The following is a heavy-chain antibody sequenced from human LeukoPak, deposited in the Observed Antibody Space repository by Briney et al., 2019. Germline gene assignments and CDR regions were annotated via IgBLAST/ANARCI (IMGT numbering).Heavy chain of an antibody. CDR1: GFTFSSYG. CDR3: TRWVQGSSGTFLLHY. Sequence: RGSLRLSCAASGFTFSSYGMSWVRQAPGKGLEWVSAISGGRVSTFYADSVKGRFTISRDNSKNTLFLQMNSLRAEDTGVYYCTRWVQGSSGTFLLHYWGQRTMASVSS. CDR2: ISGGRVST. V-gene: IGHV3-23*01. J-gene: IGHJ4*02. D-gene: IGHD5-24*01.